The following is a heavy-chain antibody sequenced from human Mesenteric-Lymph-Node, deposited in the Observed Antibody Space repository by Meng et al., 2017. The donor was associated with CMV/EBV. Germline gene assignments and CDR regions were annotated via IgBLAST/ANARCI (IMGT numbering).Heavy chain of an antibody. D-gene: IGHD1-1*01. CDR3: ARVVSNSGHYYFFDV. J-gene: IGHJ6*01. CDR2: IIPFFGPT. V-gene: IGHV1-69*05. CDR1: GATFSSHA. Sequence: SVKVSCKASGATFSSHATSWVRQAPGQGLEWMGGIIPFFGPTTYAQKFQGRVTITTDASSTTSYMELSSLKSEDTAVYYCARVVSNSGHYYFFDVWGQGTTVTVSS.